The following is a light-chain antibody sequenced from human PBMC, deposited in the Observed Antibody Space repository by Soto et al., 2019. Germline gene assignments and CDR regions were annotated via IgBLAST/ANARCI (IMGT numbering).Light chain of an antibody. Sequence: QSVLTQPPSASGTPGQRVTISCSGSSSNIGSNTVHWYQQLPGTAPKFFVYSDDQRPSGVTGRFSGSKSGTSASLAISGLQSEDEADYYWAAWDDSLNGPVFGTGTKLTVL. CDR3: AAWDDSLNGPV. CDR1: SSNIGSNT. CDR2: SDD. J-gene: IGLJ1*01. V-gene: IGLV1-44*01.